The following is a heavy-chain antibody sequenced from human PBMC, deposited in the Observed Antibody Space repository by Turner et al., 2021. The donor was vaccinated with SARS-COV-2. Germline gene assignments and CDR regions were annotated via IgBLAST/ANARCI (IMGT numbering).Heavy chain of an antibody. Sequence: EVQLVASGGGLVQPGGSLRLSCAASGFTFSSYSMNWVRQAPGKGLEWVSYISSSSSTIYYADSVKGRFTISRDNAKNSLYLQMNSLRAEYTAVYYCARDLGSIAVANWGQGTLVTVSS. J-gene: IGHJ4*02. CDR1: GFTFSSYS. V-gene: IGHV3-48*01. D-gene: IGHD6-19*01. CDR2: ISSSSSTI. CDR3: ARDLGSIAVAN.